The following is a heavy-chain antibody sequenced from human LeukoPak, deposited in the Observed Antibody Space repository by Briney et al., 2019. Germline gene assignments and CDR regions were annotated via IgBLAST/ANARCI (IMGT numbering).Heavy chain of an antibody. V-gene: IGHV5-51*04. CDR3: AREMATAPGAFDI. Sequence: GESLKISCKGSGYSFTSYWIGWVRQMPGKGLELMGIIYPGDSDTRYSPSFQAQVTISADNPISNAYRHWSTLKASDTAMYYCAREMATAPGAFDIWGPGTMVTVSS. J-gene: IGHJ3*02. CDR2: IYPGDSDT. CDR1: GYSFTSYW. D-gene: IGHD5-24*01.